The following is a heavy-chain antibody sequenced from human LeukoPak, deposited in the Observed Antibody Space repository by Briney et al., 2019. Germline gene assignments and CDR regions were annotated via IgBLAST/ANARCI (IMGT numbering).Heavy chain of an antibody. V-gene: IGHV3-21*01. CDR3: ARDYYGDYYFDY. Sequence: GGSLRLSCAASGFTFTSYSMNWVRQAPGKGLEWVSSISSSSSHIYYADSVKGRFTISRDNAKNSLYLQMNSLRAEDTAVYYCARDYYGDYYFDYWGQGTLVTVSS. CDR2: ISSSSSHI. J-gene: IGHJ4*02. D-gene: IGHD4-17*01. CDR1: GFTFTSYS.